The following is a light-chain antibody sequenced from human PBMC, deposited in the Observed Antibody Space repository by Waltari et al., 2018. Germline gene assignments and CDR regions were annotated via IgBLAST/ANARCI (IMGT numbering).Light chain of an antibody. CDR2: QDN. CDR3: QAWDRNTYVV. Sequence: SYELTQPPSVSVSPGQTATIPCSGDKLEDKYASWYQQRPGQSPVLVIYQDNRRPSGIPERFSGSTSGNTAILTISGTQAMDEADYYCQAWDRNTYVVFGGGTKVTVL. CDR1: KLEDKY. V-gene: IGLV3-1*01. J-gene: IGLJ2*01.